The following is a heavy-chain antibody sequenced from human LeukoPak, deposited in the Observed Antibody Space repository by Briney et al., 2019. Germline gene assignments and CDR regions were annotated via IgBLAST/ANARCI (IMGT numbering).Heavy chain of an antibody. CDR3: TRDQTPYY. J-gene: IGHJ4*02. V-gene: IGHV3-49*04. Sequence: GGSLRLSCTASGFTFGDYAMTWVRQAPGKGLEWVGFIASETYGGTAEYAASVKGRFTTSRDDSKSIAYLQMNSLKTEDTAVYYCTRDQTPYYWGQGTLVTVSS. CDR1: GFTFGDYA. CDR2: IASETYGGTA.